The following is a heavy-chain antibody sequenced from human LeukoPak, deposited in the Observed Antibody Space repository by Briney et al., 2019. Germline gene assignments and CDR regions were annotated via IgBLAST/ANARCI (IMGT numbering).Heavy chain of an antibody. J-gene: IGHJ6*02. Sequence: GGSLRLSCAVSGITLSNYGMSWVRQAPGKGLEWVAGISDSGGRTKYADSVKGRFTISRDNPKNSLYLQMNSLRAEDTAVYYCARDWSADVTYYGADVWGQGTTVTVSS. CDR1: GITLSNYG. CDR3: ARDWSADVTYYGADV. D-gene: IGHD6-13*01. CDR2: ISDSGGRT. V-gene: IGHV3-23*01.